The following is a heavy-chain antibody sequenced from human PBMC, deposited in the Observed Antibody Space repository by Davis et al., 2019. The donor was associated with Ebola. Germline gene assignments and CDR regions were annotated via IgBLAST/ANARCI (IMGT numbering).Heavy chain of an antibody. D-gene: IGHD3-16*02. CDR3: ARGGMITFGGVIVIPYGMDV. V-gene: IGHV4-61*08. Sequence: GSLRLSCAVSGGSISSGGYYWSWIRQPPGKGLEWIGYIYYSGSTNYNPSLKSRVTISVDTSKNQFSLKLSSVTAADTAVYYCARGGMITFGGVIVIPYGMDVWGQGTTVTVSS. CDR2: IYYSGST. CDR1: GGSISSGGYY. J-gene: IGHJ6*02.